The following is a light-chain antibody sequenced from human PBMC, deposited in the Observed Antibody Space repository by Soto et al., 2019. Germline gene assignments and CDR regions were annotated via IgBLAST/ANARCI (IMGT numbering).Light chain of an antibody. CDR3: QEYNGRSS. CDR1: QNVGGD. Sequence: EGVTTQSPATLSVSPGERATLSCRASQNVGGDLAWYQQKPGQAPRLLIYRTSTRANGTPVRFSGSGSGTEFTLTISSLQYEDFAGYYCQEYNGRSSFGQGTKVEIK. V-gene: IGKV3-15*01. J-gene: IGKJ1*01. CDR2: RTS.